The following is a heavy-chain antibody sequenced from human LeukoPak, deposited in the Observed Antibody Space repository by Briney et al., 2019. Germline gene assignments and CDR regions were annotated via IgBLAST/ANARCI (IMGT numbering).Heavy chain of an antibody. Sequence: ASVRVSSKASRYTFNVHYMHWGRPAPGQGLEWMGQINPTSGGRNYAQKFQGRVTRTRDTSISTAYMELNRLRSDDTAVYYCARYLGYGGNRNAFDIWGQGTMVTVSS. J-gene: IGHJ3*02. V-gene: IGHV1-2*06. D-gene: IGHD4-23*01. CDR3: ARYLGYGGNRNAFDI. CDR2: INPTSGGR. CDR1: RYTFNVHY.